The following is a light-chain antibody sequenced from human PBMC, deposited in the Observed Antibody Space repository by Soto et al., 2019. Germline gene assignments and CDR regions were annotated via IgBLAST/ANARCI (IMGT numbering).Light chain of an antibody. CDR3: CSYAGSSTWL. V-gene: IGLV2-23*01. J-gene: IGLJ1*01. CDR2: EGS. CDR1: SSDVGSYNL. Sequence: QSVLTQPASVSGSPGQSITISCTGTSSDVGSYNLVSWYQQHPGKAPKLMMYEGSKRPSGVSNRFSGSKSGNTASLTISGLQAEDEADYYCCSYAGSSTWLFGTGTKLTVL.